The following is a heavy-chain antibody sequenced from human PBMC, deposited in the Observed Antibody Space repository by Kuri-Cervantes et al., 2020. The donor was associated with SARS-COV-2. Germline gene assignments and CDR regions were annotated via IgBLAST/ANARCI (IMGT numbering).Heavy chain of an antibody. D-gene: IGHD1-7*01. CDR2: INAGNGNT. CDR3: ARETGTTHYYYYGMDV. V-gene: IGHV1-3*01. Sequence: ASVKVSCKASGYTFTSYAMHWVRQAPGQRLEWMGWINAGNGNTKYSQKFQGRVTITADESTSTAYMELSSLRSEDTAVYYCARETGTTHYYYYGMDVWGQGTTVTVSS. J-gene: IGHJ6*02. CDR1: GYTFTSYA.